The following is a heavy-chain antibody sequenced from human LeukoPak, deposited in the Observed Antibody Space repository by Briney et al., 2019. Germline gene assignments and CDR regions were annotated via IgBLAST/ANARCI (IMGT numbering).Heavy chain of an antibody. CDR2: IIPILGIA. Sequence: SVKVSCKASGYTFTSSHINWVRLAPGQGLEWMGRIIPILGIANYAQKFQGRVTITADKSTSTAYMELSSLRSEDTAVYYCARLDIVATGDYWGQGTLVTVSS. CDR1: GYTFTSSH. J-gene: IGHJ4*02. D-gene: IGHD5-12*01. V-gene: IGHV1-69*02. CDR3: ARLDIVATGDY.